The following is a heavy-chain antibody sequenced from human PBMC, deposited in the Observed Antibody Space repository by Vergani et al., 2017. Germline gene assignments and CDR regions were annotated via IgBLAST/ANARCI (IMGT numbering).Heavy chain of an antibody. CDR3: AGIRRDFWSSRGFDP. V-gene: IGHV2-70*01. D-gene: IGHD3-3*01. CDR2: IDWDDDK. CDR1: GYSLSTSGLC. J-gene: IGHJ5*02. Sequence: QVTLRESGPALVKPTQTLTLTCTFSGYSLSTSGLCVSWIRQPPGKALEWLALIDWDDDKYYSTSLKTRLTISKDTSKNQVVLTVTNMDPVDTATYYCAGIRRDFWSSRGFDPWGQGTLVTVSS.